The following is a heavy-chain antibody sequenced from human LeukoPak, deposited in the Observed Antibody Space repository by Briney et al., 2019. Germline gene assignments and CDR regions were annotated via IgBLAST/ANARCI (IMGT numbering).Heavy chain of an antibody. J-gene: IGHJ4*02. Sequence: ASVKVSCKASGYTFTGYYMHWVRQAPGQGLEWMGWINPNSGGTNYAQKFQGRVTMTRDTSISTAYMELSRLRSDDTAVYCCARTIVGATDFDYWGQGTLVTVSS. CDR1: GYTFTGYY. CDR3: ARTIVGATDFDY. V-gene: IGHV1-2*02. CDR2: INPNSGGT. D-gene: IGHD1-26*01.